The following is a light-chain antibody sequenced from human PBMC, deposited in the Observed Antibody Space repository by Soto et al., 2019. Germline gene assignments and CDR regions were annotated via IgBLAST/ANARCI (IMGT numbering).Light chain of an antibody. CDR1: NSDVGSFNF. J-gene: IGLJ3*02. Sequence: QAASVSGSPGQSITLSCTATNSDVGSFNFVSWYQHHPDKAPKLLIYDVSNRPSGVSSRFSGSKSDYTASLTISGLQADDEAHYYCCSHTTTSTWVFGGGTKLTVL. CDR2: DVS. V-gene: IGLV2-14*03. CDR3: CSHTTTSTWV.